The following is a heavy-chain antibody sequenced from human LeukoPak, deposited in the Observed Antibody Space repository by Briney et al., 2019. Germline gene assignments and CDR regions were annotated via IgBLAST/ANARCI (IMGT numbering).Heavy chain of an antibody. Sequence: GGSLRLSCAAPGFTFSSYGMHWVRQAPGKGLEWVASIEQDGSEKCYVDSVKGRFTISRDNAQNSLYLQMNSLRAEDTAVYYCARGSGDLDNWGQGTLVTVSS. J-gene: IGHJ4*02. D-gene: IGHD4-17*01. CDR1: GFTFSSYG. V-gene: IGHV3-7*01. CDR3: ARGSGDLDN. CDR2: IEQDGSEK.